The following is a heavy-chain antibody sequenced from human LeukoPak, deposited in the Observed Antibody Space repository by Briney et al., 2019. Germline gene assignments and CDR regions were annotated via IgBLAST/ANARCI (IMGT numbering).Heavy chain of an antibody. CDR3: ARDFGPDYYGSGSKTDDY. CDR1: GYTFTGYY. Sequence: ASVKVSCKASGYTFTGYYMHWVRQAPGQGLEWMGWINPNSGGTNYAQKFQGRVTMTRDTSISTAYMELSRLRSDDTAVYYCARDFGPDYYGSGSKTDDYWGQGTLVTVSS. D-gene: IGHD3-10*01. CDR2: INPNSGGT. J-gene: IGHJ4*02. V-gene: IGHV1-2*02.